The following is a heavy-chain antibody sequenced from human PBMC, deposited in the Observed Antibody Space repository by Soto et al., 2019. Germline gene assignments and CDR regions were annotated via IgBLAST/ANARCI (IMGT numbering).Heavy chain of an antibody. CDR3: ARDLKFYDSSGPDAFDI. D-gene: IGHD3-22*01. CDR1: GGTFSSYA. V-gene: IGHV1-69*13. CDR2: IIPIFGTA. J-gene: IGHJ3*02. Sequence: SVKVSCKASGGTFSSYAISWVRQAPGQGLEWMGGIIPIFGTANYAQKFQGRVTITADESTSTAYMELSSLRSEDTAVYYCARDLKFYDSSGPDAFDIWGQGTMVTVSS.